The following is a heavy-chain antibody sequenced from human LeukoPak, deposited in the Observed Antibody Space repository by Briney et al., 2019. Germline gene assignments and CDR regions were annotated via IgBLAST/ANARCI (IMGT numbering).Heavy chain of an antibody. V-gene: IGHV3-74*01. Sequence: PGGSLRLSCTASGFSFSGHWMHWARQLPGKGLVWVSRISPTGSTTSYADSVKGRFTVSRDNAKNTLYLQVKNLRAEDTAVYYCARGPNSNWSGLDFWGQGTLLTVSS. D-gene: IGHD6-6*01. CDR2: ISPTGSTT. CDR3: ARGPNSNWSGLDF. CDR1: GFSFSGHW. J-gene: IGHJ4*02.